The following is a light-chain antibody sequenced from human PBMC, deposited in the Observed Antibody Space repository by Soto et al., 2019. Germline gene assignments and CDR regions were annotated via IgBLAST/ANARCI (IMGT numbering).Light chain of an antibody. J-gene: IGKJ5*01. CDR1: LSVISSY. CDR2: AAS. V-gene: IGKV3-20*01. CDR3: QQYGSSSIT. Sequence: EIVLTQSPGTLSLSPGERATLSCRASLSVISSYLAWYQQKSGQVPRLLIYAASIRATDIPDRFSGSGSGTDFTLTISRLEPEDFAVFYCQQYGSSSITFGQGTRLEIK.